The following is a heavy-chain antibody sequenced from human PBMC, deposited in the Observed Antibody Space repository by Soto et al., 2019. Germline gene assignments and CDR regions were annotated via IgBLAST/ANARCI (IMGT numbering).Heavy chain of an antibody. V-gene: IGHV1-18*01. Sequence: ASVKVSCKASGGTFSSYTISWVRQAPGQGLEWMGWISAYNGNTNYAQKLQGRVTMTTDTSTSTAYMELRSLRSDDTAVYYCARAFDIVVVPAAMFNYYVDVWGKGTTVTVSS. CDR3: ARAFDIVVVPAAMFNYYVDV. CDR1: GGTFSSYT. J-gene: IGHJ6*03. D-gene: IGHD2-2*01. CDR2: ISAYNGNT.